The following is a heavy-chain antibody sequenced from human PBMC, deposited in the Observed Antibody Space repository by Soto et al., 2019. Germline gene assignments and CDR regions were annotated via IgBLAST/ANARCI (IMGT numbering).Heavy chain of an antibody. D-gene: IGHD3-22*01. CDR1: GGSISSYY. J-gene: IGHJ4*02. Sequence: PSEPLSLTCTVSGGSISSYYWSWIRQPPGKGLEWIGYIYYSGSTNYNPSLKSRVTISVDTSKNQFSLKLSSVTAADTAVYYCARGPRTIVVVMDGYYFDYWGQGTRVTVSS. V-gene: IGHV4-59*01. CDR2: IYYSGST. CDR3: ARGPRTIVVVMDGYYFDY.